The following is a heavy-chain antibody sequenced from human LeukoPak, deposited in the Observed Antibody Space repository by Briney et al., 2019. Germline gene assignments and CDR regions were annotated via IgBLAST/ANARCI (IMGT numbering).Heavy chain of an antibody. J-gene: IGHJ4*02. CDR1: GYSFTSYG. CDR3: AVTPDYDCVGGSYRYFDY. D-gene: IGHD3-16*02. CDR2: ICAYNGNT. V-gene: IGHV1-18*01. Sequence: ASVKVSCKASGYSFTSYGISWVRLAPAQGLEWVGLICAYNGNTNYAQKIQGRVTMTTDTSTSTAYMRLRSLRSDDTAVYDYAVTPDYDCVGGSYRYFDYWGQGTLVTVSS.